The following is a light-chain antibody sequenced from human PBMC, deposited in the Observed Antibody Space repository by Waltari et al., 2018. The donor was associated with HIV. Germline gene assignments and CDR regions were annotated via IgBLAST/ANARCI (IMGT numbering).Light chain of an antibody. CDR1: ALPTQF. V-gene: IGLV3-25*03. CDR3: QSADITGTLGV. Sequence: SYELAQPPSVSVSPGQTARLTCSGDALPTQFVHWYQQKPGQAPIVVIYKDSERPSGIPERFSGFISGTTATLTISAVQAEDEADYYCQSADITGTLGVFGGGTRLTV. J-gene: IGLJ2*01. CDR2: KDS.